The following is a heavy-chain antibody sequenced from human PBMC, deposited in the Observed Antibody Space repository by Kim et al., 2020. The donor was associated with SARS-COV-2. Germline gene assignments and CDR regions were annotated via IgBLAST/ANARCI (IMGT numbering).Heavy chain of an antibody. Sequence: GGSLRLSCTVSGFTFGDYAMSWFRQAPGKGLEWVGFIRSKAYGGTTEYAASVKGRFTISRDDSKSIAYLQMNSLKTEDTAVYYCTRPRGVSSSYFDYWGQGTLVTVSS. CDR3: TRPRGVSSSYFDY. CDR2: IRSKAYGGTT. J-gene: IGHJ4*02. V-gene: IGHV3-49*03. CDR1: GFTFGDYA. D-gene: IGHD6-13*01.